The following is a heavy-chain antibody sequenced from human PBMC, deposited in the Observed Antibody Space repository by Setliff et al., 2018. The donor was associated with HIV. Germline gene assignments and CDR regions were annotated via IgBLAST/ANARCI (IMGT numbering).Heavy chain of an antibody. D-gene: IGHD6-19*01. J-gene: IGHJ4*02. CDR3: ARSASGWFDYFDY. V-gene: IGHV1-69*13. Sequence: SVKVSCKASGGTFSSHAISWVRQAPGQGLEWMGGIIPMFGTANYAQNFQGRVTITADESTSTAYMELSSLRSEDTAVYYCARSASGWFDYFDYWGQGALVTVSS. CDR2: IIPMFGTA. CDR1: GGTFSSHA.